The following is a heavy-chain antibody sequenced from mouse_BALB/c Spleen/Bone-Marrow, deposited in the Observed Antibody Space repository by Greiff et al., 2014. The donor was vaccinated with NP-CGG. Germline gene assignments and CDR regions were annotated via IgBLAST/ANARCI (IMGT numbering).Heavy chain of an antibody. CDR1: GFNIKDYY. D-gene: IGHD1-1*01. V-gene: IGHV14-1*02. CDR2: IDPENGNT. Sequence: VHVKQSGAEFVRPGALVKLSCNASGFNIKDYYMHWVKQRPEQGLEWIGWIDPENGNTIYDPKFPGKASMTADTSSNTAYLQLSSLTSEDTAVYYCTRWVYYGSSYFDYWGQGTTLTVSS. CDR3: TRWVYYGSSYFDY. J-gene: IGHJ2*01.